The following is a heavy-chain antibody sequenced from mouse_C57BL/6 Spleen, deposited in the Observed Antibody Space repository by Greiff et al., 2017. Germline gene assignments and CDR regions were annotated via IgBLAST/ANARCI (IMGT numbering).Heavy chain of an antibody. Sequence: DVMLVESGGGLVQPGGSMKLSCAASGFTFSDAWMDWVRQSPEKGLEWVAEIRNKANNHATYYAESVKGRFTISRDASKSSVYLQMNSLRAEDTGIYYCTRGYSNLDWMAMDYWGQGTSVTVSS. J-gene: IGHJ4*01. CDR3: TRGYSNLDWMAMDY. CDR1: GFTFSDAW. CDR2: IRNKANNHAT. D-gene: IGHD2-5*01. V-gene: IGHV6-6*01.